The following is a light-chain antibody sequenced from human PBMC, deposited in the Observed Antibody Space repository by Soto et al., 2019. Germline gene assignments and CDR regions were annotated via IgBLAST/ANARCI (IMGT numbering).Light chain of an antibody. CDR3: SAYTMSSTV. Sequence: QSALTQPPSVSGSPGQTITISCTGTSSDVGADNYVSWYQQHPGTAPKLMIYEVSNRPSGVSNRFSGSKSGNSASLTIPGLEDEDDSDYYCSAYTMSSTVFGGGTKVTVL. CDR1: SSDVGADNY. V-gene: IGLV2-14*01. CDR2: EVS. J-gene: IGLJ2*01.